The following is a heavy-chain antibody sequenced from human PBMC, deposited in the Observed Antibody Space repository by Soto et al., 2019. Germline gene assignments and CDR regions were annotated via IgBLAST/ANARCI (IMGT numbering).Heavy chain of an antibody. CDR1: GGSISSYY. J-gene: IGHJ3*02. Sequence: SETLSLTCTVSGGSISSYYWSWIRQPPGKGLEWIGYIYYSGSTNYNPSLKSRVTISVDTSKNQFSLKLSSVTAADTAVYYCARRGAGYCSGGSCYSVDAFDIWGQGTMVTVSS. D-gene: IGHD2-15*01. CDR3: ARRGAGYCSGGSCYSVDAFDI. V-gene: IGHV4-59*01. CDR2: IYYSGST.